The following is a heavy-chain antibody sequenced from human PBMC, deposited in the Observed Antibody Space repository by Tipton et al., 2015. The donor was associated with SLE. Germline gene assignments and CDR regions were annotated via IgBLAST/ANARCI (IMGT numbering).Heavy chain of an antibody. Sequence: TLSLTCTVSGGSVSGYYWSWIRQSPTKGLEWIGYIHYSGSTNYNPSLKSRVTMSVDTSKNQFSLKLSSVTAADTAVYYCARDEYRYDATGYHLLGHFDFWGQGTLVTVSS. V-gene: IGHV4-59*02. D-gene: IGHD3-22*01. CDR1: GGSVSGYY. CDR3: ARDEYRYDATGYHLLGHFDF. CDR2: IHYSGST. J-gene: IGHJ4*02.